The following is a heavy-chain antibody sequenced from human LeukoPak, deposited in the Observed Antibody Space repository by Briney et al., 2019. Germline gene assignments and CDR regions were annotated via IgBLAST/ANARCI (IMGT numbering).Heavy chain of an antibody. V-gene: IGHV4-59*08. J-gene: IGHJ4*02. Sequence: SETLSLTCTVSGGSISGLYWSWIRQSPGKGLEWIGYIYSRGSTNYNPSLKSRVTISVDTSKNQFSLKLSSVTAADTAVYYCGRAYTSYYYDSSGYHYYFDYWGQGTLVTVSS. D-gene: IGHD3-22*01. CDR2: IYSRGST. CDR1: GGSISGLY. CDR3: GRAYTSYYYDSSGYHYYFDY.